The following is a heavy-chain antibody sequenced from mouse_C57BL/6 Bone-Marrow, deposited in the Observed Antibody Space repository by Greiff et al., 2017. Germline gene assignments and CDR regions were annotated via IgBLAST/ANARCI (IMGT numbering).Heavy chain of an antibody. D-gene: IGHD1-1*01. Sequence: QVQLKQSGAELVRPGTSVKVSCKASGYAFTNYLIEWVKQRPGQGLEWIGVINPGSGGTNYNEKFKGKATLTADKSSSTAYMQLSSLTSEDSAVYFCAREDTGVGNYWYFDVWGTGTTVTVSS. CDR2: INPGSGGT. CDR1: GYAFTNYL. CDR3: AREDTGVGNYWYFDV. V-gene: IGHV1-54*01. J-gene: IGHJ1*03.